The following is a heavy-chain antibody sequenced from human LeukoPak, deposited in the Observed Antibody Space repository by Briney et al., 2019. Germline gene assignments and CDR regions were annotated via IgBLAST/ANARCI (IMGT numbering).Heavy chain of an antibody. J-gene: IGHJ4*02. CDR3: AGGGYCGSANCFAPLFDY. D-gene: IGHD2-2*01. Sequence: SETLSLTCTVSGGSISRYYWSWIRLPPGKGLEWLGYIYDSGSTSYSPSLKSRVTISVDTSNNQFSLKLSSVSAADTAMYYCAGGGYCGSANCFAPLFDYWGQGNLVTVSS. CDR1: GGSISRYY. CDR2: IYDSGST. V-gene: IGHV4-59*01.